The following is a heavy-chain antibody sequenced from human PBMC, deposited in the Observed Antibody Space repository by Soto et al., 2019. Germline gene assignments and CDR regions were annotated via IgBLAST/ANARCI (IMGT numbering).Heavy chain of an antibody. Sequence: RASVKVSCKASGGTFSSYAISWVRQAPGQGLEWMGGIIPIFGTANYAQKFQGRVTITADESTSTAYMELSSLRSEDTAVYYCARIDDSSGYYNYYYYYGMDVWGQGTTVTVSS. J-gene: IGHJ6*02. CDR3: ARIDDSSGYYNYYYYYGMDV. D-gene: IGHD3-22*01. V-gene: IGHV1-69*13. CDR1: GGTFSSYA. CDR2: IIPIFGTA.